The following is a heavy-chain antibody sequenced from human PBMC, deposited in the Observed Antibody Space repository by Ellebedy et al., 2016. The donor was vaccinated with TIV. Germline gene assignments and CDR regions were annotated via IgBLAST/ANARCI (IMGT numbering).Heavy chain of an antibody. Sequence: GESLKISXAASGFTFSSYAMSWVRQAPGKGLEWVSAISGRGDSTHYADSVKGRFTISRDNSKNTVYLQMNSLRVDDTAVYFCVNGGERGGGNYWGQGTRVTVSS. CDR2: ISGRGDST. D-gene: IGHD3-16*01. CDR1: GFTFSSYA. J-gene: IGHJ4*02. CDR3: VNGGERGGGNY. V-gene: IGHV3-23*01.